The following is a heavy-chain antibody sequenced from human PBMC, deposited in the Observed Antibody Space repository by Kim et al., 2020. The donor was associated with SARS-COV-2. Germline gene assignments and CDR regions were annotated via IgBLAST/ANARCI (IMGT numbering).Heavy chain of an antibody. CDR1: GFTFTSNY. CDR2: IYNDGST. Sequence: GGSLRLSCAASGFTFTSNYMSWVRQAPGKGLEWVSIIYNDGSTYYADSVKGRCTISRHTSDNTLYFEMKSLRAEDTAVYYCATVRERDDRSGYSSYFDTWGERTLVTVSP. V-gene: IGHV3-53*04. J-gene: IGHJ4*02. CDR3: ATVRERDDRSGYSSYFDT. D-gene: IGHD3-22*01.